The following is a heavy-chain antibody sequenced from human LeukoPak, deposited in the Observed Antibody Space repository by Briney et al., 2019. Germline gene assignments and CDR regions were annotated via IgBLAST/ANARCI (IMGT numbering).Heavy chain of an antibody. CDR1: RYSISSGYY. D-gene: IGHD5-12*01. CDR2: IYHSGSA. J-gene: IGHJ6*03. V-gene: IGHV4-38-2*02. Sequence: SETLSLTCSVSRYSISSGYYWAWIRQPPGKGLEWIGSIYHSGSAYYNASLKSRVTISVDTSKNQFSLELPSVTAADTAVYYCARLGGYGYHYHYMDVWGKGATVTVSS. CDR3: ARLGGYGYHYHYMDV.